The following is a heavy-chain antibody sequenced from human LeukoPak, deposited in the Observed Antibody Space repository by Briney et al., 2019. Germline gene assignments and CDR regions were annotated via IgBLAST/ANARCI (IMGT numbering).Heavy chain of an antibody. CDR1: GSTSSGYW. CDR2: INSDGSSI. J-gene: IGHJ4*02. CDR3: VRGGPAGYSYDPFDY. Sequence: PGGSLRLSCAASGSTSSGYWMHWVRQPPGKGLVWVSRINSDGSSISYADSVKGRFTISRDNAKNTVYLQMNSLRVEDTAVYYCVRGGPAGYSYDPFDYWGQGTLVTVSS. D-gene: IGHD5-18*01. V-gene: IGHV3-74*01.